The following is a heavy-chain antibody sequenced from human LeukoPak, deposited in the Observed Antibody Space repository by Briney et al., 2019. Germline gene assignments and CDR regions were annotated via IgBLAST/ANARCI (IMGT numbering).Heavy chain of an antibody. CDR3: ASGDTAMVTESPLDY. CDR2: ISGSGGST. J-gene: IGHJ4*02. D-gene: IGHD5-18*01. Sequence: GGSLRLSCAASGFTFSSYAMSWVRQAPGKGLEWVSAISGSGGSTYYADSVKGRFTISRDNSKNTLYLQMNSLRAEDTAVYYCASGDTAMVTESPLDYWGQGTLVTVSS. CDR1: GFTFSSYA. V-gene: IGHV3-23*01.